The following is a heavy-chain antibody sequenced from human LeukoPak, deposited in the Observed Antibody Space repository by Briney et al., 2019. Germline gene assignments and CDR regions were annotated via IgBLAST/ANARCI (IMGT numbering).Heavy chain of an antibody. CDR3: VRARPAEHLDYDGNWFDP. D-gene: IGHD4-17*01. V-gene: IGHV4-59*01. Sequence: SETLSLTCTVSGGSISSYYWSWIRQPPGKGLEWIGYIYYSGSTNYNPSLKSRVTISVDTSKNQFSLKLSSVTAADTAVYYCVRARPAEHLDYDGNWFDPWGQGTLVTVSS. J-gene: IGHJ5*02. CDR2: IYYSGST. CDR1: GGSISSYY.